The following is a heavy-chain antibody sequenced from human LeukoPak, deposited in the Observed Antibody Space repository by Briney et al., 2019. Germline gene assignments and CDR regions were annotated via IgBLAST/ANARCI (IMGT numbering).Heavy chain of an antibody. CDR3: AKYYGSGSYYANYYYYYYMDV. J-gene: IGHJ6*03. CDR2: ISDSGGST. Sequence: GGSLRLSCAASGFTFSSSAMSWVRQAPGKGLEWVSGISDSGGSTYYADSVKGRFTISRDNSKNMLYLQMNSLRAEDTAVYYCAKYYGSGSYYANYYYYYYMDVWGKGTTVTVSS. CDR1: GFTFSSSA. D-gene: IGHD3-10*01. V-gene: IGHV3-23*01.